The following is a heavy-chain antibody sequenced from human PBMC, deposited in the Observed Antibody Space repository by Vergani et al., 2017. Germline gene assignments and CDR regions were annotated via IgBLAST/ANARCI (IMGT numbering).Heavy chain of an antibody. CDR3: AKDLGTSSGGGWFDP. CDR2: ISWNSNSI. CDR1: GFTFSSYS. J-gene: IGHJ5*02. D-gene: IGHD6-6*01. V-gene: IGHV3-9*01. Sequence: EVQLVESGGGLVQPGGSLRLSCAASGFTFSSYSMNWVRQAPGKGLEWVSGISWNSNSIGYADSVKGRFTISRDNAKNSLYLQMNSLRAEDTALYYCAKDLGTSSGGGWFDPWGQGTLVTVSS.